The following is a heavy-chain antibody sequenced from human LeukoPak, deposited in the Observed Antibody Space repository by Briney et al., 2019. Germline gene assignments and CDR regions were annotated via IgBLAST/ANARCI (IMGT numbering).Heavy chain of an antibody. CDR2: INPSGGST. J-gene: IGHJ6*04. Sequence: ASVKVSCKASGYTFTIYYMHWVRQAPGQGLEWMGIINPSGGSTSYAQKFQGRVTMTRDTSTSTVYMELSSLRSEDTAVYYCARIGGITMVRGVQGDYYGMDVWGKGTTVTVSS. D-gene: IGHD3-10*01. CDR1: GYTFTIYY. CDR3: ARIGGITMVRGVQGDYYGMDV. V-gene: IGHV1-46*01.